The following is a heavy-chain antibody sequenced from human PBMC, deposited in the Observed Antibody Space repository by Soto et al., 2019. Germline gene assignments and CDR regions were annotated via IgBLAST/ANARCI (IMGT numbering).Heavy chain of an antibody. V-gene: IGHV2-5*02. CDR2: IYWDDDK. D-gene: IGHD6-19*01. CDR1: GFSLSTSGVG. CDR3: AHRGSSGWYDYFGY. Sequence: QITLKESGPPLVKPTQTLTLTCTFSGFSLSTSGVGVGWIRQPPGKALEWLALIYWDDDKRYSPSLKSRLTITKDTSKNQVVLTMTNMDPVDTATYYCAHRGSSGWYDYFGYWGQGTLVTVSS. J-gene: IGHJ4*02.